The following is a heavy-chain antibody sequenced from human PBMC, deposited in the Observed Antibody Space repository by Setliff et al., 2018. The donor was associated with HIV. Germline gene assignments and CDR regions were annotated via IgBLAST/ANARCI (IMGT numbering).Heavy chain of an antibody. V-gene: IGHV5-51*01. Sequence: GESLKISCKGSGYSFTTYWIGWVRQMPGKGLEWMGIIYPYDSDTIYSPSFQGQVTMSADKSISTAYLQWSSLKASDTGVYYCARRCNDVWSGQTDVWDEGTTVTVSS. CDR3: ARRCNDVWSGQTDV. J-gene: IGHJ6*04. CDR1: GYSFTTYW. D-gene: IGHD3-3*01. CDR2: IYPYDSDT.